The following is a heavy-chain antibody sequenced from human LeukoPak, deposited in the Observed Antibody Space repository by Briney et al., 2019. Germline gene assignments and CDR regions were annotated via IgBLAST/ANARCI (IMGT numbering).Heavy chain of an antibody. Sequence: PGGSLRLFCAASRFTFSDYYMSWMRQAPGKALVGVSCISNRGNIMYYADSLKGRFTISRDNAKNSLYLQMNSLRAEDTAVYYCAREGVGYSSRFDYWGQGTLVTVSS. CDR3: AREGVGYSSRFDY. V-gene: IGHV3-11*01. D-gene: IGHD6-13*01. CDR1: RFTFSDYY. J-gene: IGHJ4*02. CDR2: ISNRGNIM.